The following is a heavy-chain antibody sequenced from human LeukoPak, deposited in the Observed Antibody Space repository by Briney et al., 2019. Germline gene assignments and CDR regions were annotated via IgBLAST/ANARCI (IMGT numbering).Heavy chain of an antibody. J-gene: IGHJ4*02. CDR3: ARDWGAGELLFVY. CDR2: ISYDGSNK. Sequence: GGSLRLSCAASGFTFSSYAMHWVRQAPGKGLEWVAVISYDGSNKYYADSVKGRFTISRDNSKNTLYLQMNSLRAEDTAVYYCARDWGAGELLFVYWGQGTLVTVSS. CDR1: GFTFSSYA. D-gene: IGHD3-10*01. V-gene: IGHV3-30-3*01.